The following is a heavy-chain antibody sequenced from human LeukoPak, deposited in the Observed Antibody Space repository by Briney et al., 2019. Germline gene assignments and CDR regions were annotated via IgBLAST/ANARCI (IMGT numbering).Heavy chain of an antibody. CDR1: GFRFNTYW. Sequence: SGGSLRLSCAASGFRFNTYWMSWVRQAPGKGLEWVANIKQDGNEKYYADSVKGRFTISRDNGKSSLSLQMNSLRAEDTAVYYCGRGHWGLDYWGQGALVTVSS. J-gene: IGHJ4*02. D-gene: IGHD7-27*01. CDR3: GRGHWGLDY. V-gene: IGHV3-7*01. CDR2: IKQDGNEK.